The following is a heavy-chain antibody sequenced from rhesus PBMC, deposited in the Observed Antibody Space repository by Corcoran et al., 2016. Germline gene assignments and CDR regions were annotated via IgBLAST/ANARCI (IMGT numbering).Heavy chain of an antibody. CDR2: IYSSSGNT. CDR3: ARVGYNFWSGYNSLDV. D-gene: IGHD3-3*01. V-gene: IGHV4S7*01. Sequence: QVQLQESGPGLLMPSETLSLTCAGSGGSISGGYGWGWLRQPPGKGLDWIGSIYSSSGNTYYNPSLKSRVTISTDTSKNQFSLKLSSVTAADTAVYYCARVGYNFWSGYNSLDVWGRGVLVTISS. CDR1: GGSISGGYG. J-gene: IGHJ5-2*02.